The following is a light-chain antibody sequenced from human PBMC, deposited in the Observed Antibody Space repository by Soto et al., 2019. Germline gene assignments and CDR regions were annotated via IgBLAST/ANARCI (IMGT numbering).Light chain of an antibody. V-gene: IGLV2-14*01. J-gene: IGLJ1*01. CDR2: EVS. CDR3: SSFTSSSTLYV. CDR1: SSDVGGYNY. Sequence: QSVLTQPASVSGSPGQSITISCTGTSSDVGGYNYVSWHQQHPGKGPKLMIYEVSNRPSGVSNRFSGSKSGNTASLTISGLQAEDEADYYCSSFTSSSTLYVFGTGTKVTVL.